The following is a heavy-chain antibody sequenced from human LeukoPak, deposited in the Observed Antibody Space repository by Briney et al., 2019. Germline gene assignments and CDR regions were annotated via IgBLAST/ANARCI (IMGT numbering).Heavy chain of an antibody. CDR1: GGSFTGYY. CDR3: ARLSLLPQHITMVRGVHP. V-gene: IGHV4-34*01. D-gene: IGHD3-10*01. CDR2: INHSGST. Sequence: PSETLSLTCAVYGGSFTGYYWSWLRQPPGKGLEWIGEINHSGSTNYNPSLKSRVTISVDTSKNHLSLKLSSVTAADTAVYYCARLSLLPQHITMVRGVHPWGQGTLVTVSS. J-gene: IGHJ5*02.